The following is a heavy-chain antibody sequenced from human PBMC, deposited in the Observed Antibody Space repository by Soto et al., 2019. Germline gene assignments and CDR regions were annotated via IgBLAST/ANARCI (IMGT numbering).Heavy chain of an antibody. Sequence: ASVKVSCKASGYTFTSYAMHWVRQAPGQRLEWMGWINAGNGNTKYSQKFQGRVTITRDTSASTDYMGLSSLRSEDTAVYYCARQDGSRAWNYLGGLGYWGQGTLVTVSS. D-gene: IGHD1-7*01. J-gene: IGHJ4*02. CDR3: ARQDGSRAWNYLGGLGY. V-gene: IGHV1-3*01. CDR2: INAGNGNT. CDR1: GYTFTSYA.